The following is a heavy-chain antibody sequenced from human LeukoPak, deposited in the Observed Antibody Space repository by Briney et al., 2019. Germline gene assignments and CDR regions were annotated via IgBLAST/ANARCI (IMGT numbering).Heavy chain of an antibody. D-gene: IGHD6-6*01. Sequence: ASVKVSCKASGYTFTNYAISWVRQAPGQGLEWMGWISAYNGNTNYAQKLQGRVTMTTDTSTSTAYMDLRSLRSDDTAVYYCARDLSSSSRYNYYYGMDVWGQGTTVIVSS. CDR1: GYTFTNYA. CDR3: ARDLSSSSRYNYYYGMDV. V-gene: IGHV1-18*01. CDR2: ISAYNGNT. J-gene: IGHJ6*02.